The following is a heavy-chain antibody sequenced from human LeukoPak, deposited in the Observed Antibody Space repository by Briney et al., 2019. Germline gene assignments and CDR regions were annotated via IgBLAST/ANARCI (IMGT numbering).Heavy chain of an antibody. V-gene: IGHV1-46*01. CDR1: GYTFTSYG. CDR3: ARDRGVVIAAPTSGMDV. CDR2: INPSGGST. Sequence: RASVKVSCKASGYTFTSYGISWVRQAPGQGLEWMGIINPSGGSTSYAQKFQGRVTMTRDTSTSTVYMELSSLRSEDTAVYYCARDRGVVIAAPTSGMDVWGQGTTVTVSS. J-gene: IGHJ6*02. D-gene: IGHD6-13*01.